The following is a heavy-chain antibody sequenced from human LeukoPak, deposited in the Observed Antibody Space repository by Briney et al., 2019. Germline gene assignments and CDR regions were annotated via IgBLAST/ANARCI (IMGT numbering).Heavy chain of an antibody. CDR1: GFTFSSYW. D-gene: IGHD3-22*01. V-gene: IGHV3-7*01. CDR3: ARRSYYDSSGYYSFDY. J-gene: IGHJ4*02. CDR2: IKQDGSGK. Sequence: PGGSLRLSCAASGFTFSSYWMSWVRQAPGKGLEWVANIKQDGSGKYYVDSVKGRFTISRDNAKNSLYLQMNSLRAEDTAVYYCARRSYYDSSGYYSFDYWGQGTLVTVSS.